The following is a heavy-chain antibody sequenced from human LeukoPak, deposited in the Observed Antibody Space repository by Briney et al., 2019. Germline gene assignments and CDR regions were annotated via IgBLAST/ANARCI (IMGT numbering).Heavy chain of an antibody. J-gene: IGHJ5*02. CDR1: GGSFSGYY. CDR2: IYYSGST. CDR3: ACSPANWFDP. D-gene: IGHD2-2*01. Sequence: SETLSLTCAVYGGSFSGYYWSWIRQPPGKGLEWIGYIYYSGSTNYNPSLKSRVTISVDTSKNQFSLKLSSVTAADTAVYYCACSPANWFDPWGQGTLVTVSS. V-gene: IGHV4-59*01.